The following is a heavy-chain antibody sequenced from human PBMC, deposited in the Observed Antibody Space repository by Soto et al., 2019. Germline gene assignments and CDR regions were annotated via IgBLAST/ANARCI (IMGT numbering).Heavy chain of an antibody. D-gene: IGHD5-12*01. J-gene: IGHJ4*02. CDR1: GFTFSSYA. V-gene: IGHV3-30-3*01. Sequence: VQLVESGGGVVQPGRSLRLSCAASGFTFSSYAMHWVRQAPGKGLEWVAVISYDGSNKYYADSVKGRFTISRDNSKNTLYLQMNSLRAEDTAVFYCARDSGYSGYLYFDYWGQGTLVTVSS. CDR3: ARDSGYSGYLYFDY. CDR2: ISYDGSNK.